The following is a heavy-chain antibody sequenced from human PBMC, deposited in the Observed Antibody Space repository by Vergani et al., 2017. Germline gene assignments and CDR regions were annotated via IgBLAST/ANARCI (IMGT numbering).Heavy chain of an antibody. J-gene: IGHJ6*03. CDR1: GGSISSYY. V-gene: IGHV4-59*01. CDR2: IYYSGST. Sequence: QVQLQESGPGLVKPSETLSLTCTVSGGSISSYYWSWIRQPPGKGLEWIGYIYYSGSTNYNPSLKSRVTISVDTSKNQFSLKLSSVTAAYTAVYYCARGAIAARPYYYYYYMDVWGKGTTVTVSS. CDR3: ARGAIAARPYYYYYYMDV. D-gene: IGHD6-6*01.